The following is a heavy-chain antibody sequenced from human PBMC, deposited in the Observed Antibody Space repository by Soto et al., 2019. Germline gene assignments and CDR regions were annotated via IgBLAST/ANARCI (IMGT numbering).Heavy chain of an antibody. CDR1: GGSISSYY. D-gene: IGHD5-18*01. CDR2: IYYSGST. CDR3: ARGRIQLWLPYFDY. Sequence: SETLSLTCTVSGGSISSYYWSWIRQPPGKGLEWIGYIYYSGSTNYNPSLRSRVTISVDTSKNQFSLKLSSVTAADTAVYYCARGRIQLWLPYFDYWGQGTLVTVSS. V-gene: IGHV4-59*01. J-gene: IGHJ4*02.